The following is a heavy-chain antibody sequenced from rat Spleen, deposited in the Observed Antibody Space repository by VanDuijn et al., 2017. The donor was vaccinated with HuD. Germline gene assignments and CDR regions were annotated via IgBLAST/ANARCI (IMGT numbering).Heavy chain of an antibody. CDR2: ISYDGSST. J-gene: IGHJ2*01. CDR3: ASPVPYFDY. CDR1: GFTFSNYG. V-gene: IGHV5-29*01. Sequence: EVQLVESGGGLVQPGRSLKLSCAASGFTFSNYGIAWVRQAPTKGLEWVARISYDGSSTYYRDSVKGRFTISRDNAKSTLYLQMDSLRSEDTATYYCASPVPYFDYWGQGVMVTVSS.